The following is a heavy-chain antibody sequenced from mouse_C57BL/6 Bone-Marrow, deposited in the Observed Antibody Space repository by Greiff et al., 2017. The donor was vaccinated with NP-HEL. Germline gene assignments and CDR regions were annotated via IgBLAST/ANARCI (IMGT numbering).Heavy chain of an antibody. CDR3: ARWLLRRNAMDY. Sequence: VQLQQSGPVLVKPGASVKMSCKASGYTFTDYYMNWVKQSHGKSLEWIGVINPYNGGTSYNQKFKGKATLTVDKSSSTAYMELNSLTSEDSAVYYCARWLLRRNAMDYWGQGTSVTVSS. D-gene: IGHD2-3*01. V-gene: IGHV1-19*01. CDR1: GYTFTDYY. CDR2: INPYNGGT. J-gene: IGHJ4*01.